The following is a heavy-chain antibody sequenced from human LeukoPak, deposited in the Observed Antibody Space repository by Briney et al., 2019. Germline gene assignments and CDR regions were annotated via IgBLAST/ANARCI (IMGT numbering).Heavy chain of an antibody. CDR1: GGTFSSYA. Sequence: ASVKVSCKASGGTFSSYAISWVRQAPGQGLEWMGGIIPIFGTANYAQKFQGRVTITTDESTSTAYMELSSLRSEDTAVYYCASTPAAIGSSDQRIAARPYYFDYWGQGTLVTVSS. V-gene: IGHV1-69*05. CDR3: ASTPAAIGSSDQRIAARPYYFDY. J-gene: IGHJ4*02. D-gene: IGHD2-2*02. CDR2: IIPIFGTA.